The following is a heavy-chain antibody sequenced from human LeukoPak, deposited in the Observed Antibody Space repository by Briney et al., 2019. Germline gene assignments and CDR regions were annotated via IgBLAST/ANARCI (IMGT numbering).Heavy chain of an antibody. Sequence: PSETLSLTCTVSGGSISSGGYYWSWIRQHPGKGLEWIGYIYYSGSTYYNPSLKSRVTISVDTSKNQFSLKLSSVTAADTAVYYCARAMRRRDYYGSGELTPWFDPWGQGTLVTVSS. CDR2: IYYSGST. CDR3: ARAMRRRDYYGSGELTPWFDP. J-gene: IGHJ5*02. D-gene: IGHD3-10*01. V-gene: IGHV4-31*03. CDR1: GGSISSGGYY.